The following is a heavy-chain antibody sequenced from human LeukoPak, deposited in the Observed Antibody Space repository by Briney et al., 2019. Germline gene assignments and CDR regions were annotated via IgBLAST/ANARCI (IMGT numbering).Heavy chain of an antibody. Sequence: GGSLRLSCAASGFNFANHAMNWVRQAPGKGLEWVSFISSSSNYMSYADSVKGRFTISRDNAKNSLYLQMNSLRAEDTAVYYCARPLDSSNNYFDYWGQGTLVTVSA. CDR3: ARPLDSSNNYFDY. D-gene: IGHD6-13*01. V-gene: IGHV3-21*01. J-gene: IGHJ4*02. CDR2: ISSSSNYM. CDR1: GFNFANHA.